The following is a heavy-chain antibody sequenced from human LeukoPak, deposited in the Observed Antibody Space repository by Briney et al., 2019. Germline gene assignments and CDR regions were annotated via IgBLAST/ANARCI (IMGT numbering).Heavy chain of an antibody. CDR2: MNPNSGST. CDR1: GYTFTSYD. Sequence: ASVKISCKASGYTFTSYDINWVRQATGQGLEWMGWMNPNSGSTGYAQKFQGRVTMTRNTSISTAYMELSSLRSEDTAVYYCARASRITMVRGVRDYWGQGTLVTVSS. J-gene: IGHJ4*02. D-gene: IGHD3-10*01. CDR3: ARASRITMVRGVRDY. V-gene: IGHV1-8*01.